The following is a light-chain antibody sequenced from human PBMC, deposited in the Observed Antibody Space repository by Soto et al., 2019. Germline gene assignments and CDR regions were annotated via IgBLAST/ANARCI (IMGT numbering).Light chain of an antibody. J-gene: IGLJ1*01. V-gene: IGLV1-44*01. CDR2: NNN. Sequence: QSVLTQPPSASGTPGQRVTISCSGSSSNIGSSSVNWYQQLPGTAPKLLIYNNNQWPSGVSDRFSGSKSGTSASLAISGLQSEDEADYYCAAWDVSLNGLYVFGTGTKVTVL. CDR3: AAWDVSLNGLYV. CDR1: SSNIGSSS.